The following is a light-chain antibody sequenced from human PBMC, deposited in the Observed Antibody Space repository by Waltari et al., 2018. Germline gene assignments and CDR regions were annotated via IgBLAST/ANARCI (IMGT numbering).Light chain of an antibody. CDR1: QSVNSR. CDR2: GAS. J-gene: IGKJ1*01. Sequence: EIVMTQSPATLSASPGERVTLPCRASQSVNSRLAWYQQKPGQAPTLLIYGASTMATGIPARFSGSGSATEFTLTISSLQSEDFAVYYCQQYNDWPLTFGQGTKVEIK. V-gene: IGKV3-15*01. CDR3: QQYNDWPLT.